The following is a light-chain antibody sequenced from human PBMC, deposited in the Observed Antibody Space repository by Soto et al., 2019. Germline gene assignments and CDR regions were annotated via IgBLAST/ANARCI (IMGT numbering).Light chain of an antibody. V-gene: IGKV2-28*01. CDR2: LGS. CDR1: KSLQFSNGYNF. J-gene: IGKJ3*01. Sequence: EIVMRQSPLSLRVTTGEPASTTCRSGKSLQFSNGYNFLHRYLQKPGQYPKLLLYLGSNRASGVPDRISGSGSGTDFTLKISRVEAEDVGVYYCMQALQTPFTFGPGTKVDI. CDR3: MQALQTPFT.